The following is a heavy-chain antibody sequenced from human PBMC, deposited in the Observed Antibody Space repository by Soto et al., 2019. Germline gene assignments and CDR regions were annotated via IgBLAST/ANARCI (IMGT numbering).Heavy chain of an antibody. Sequence: QVQLVQSGAEVKKPGSSVKVSCKASGGTFSSYTISWVRQAPGQGLEWMGRIIPILGIANYAQKFQGRVTITGDKSTSTAYMELSSLRSGDTGVYYCASLEMATSDFDYWGQGTLVTVSS. J-gene: IGHJ4*02. CDR1: GGTFSSYT. CDR3: ASLEMATSDFDY. D-gene: IGHD5-12*01. CDR2: IIPILGIA. V-gene: IGHV1-69*02.